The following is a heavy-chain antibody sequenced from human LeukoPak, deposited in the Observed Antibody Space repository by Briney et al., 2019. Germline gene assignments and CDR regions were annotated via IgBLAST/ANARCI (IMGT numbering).Heavy chain of an antibody. D-gene: IGHD2/OR15-2a*01. Sequence: GGSLRLSCAASGFTFDDYAMHWVRQAPGKGLEWVSGISWNLGSISYADSVKGRFTISRDNAKNSLYLQMNSLRAEDTAVYYCARVLWSPNSYWGQGTLVTVSS. V-gene: IGHV3-9*01. CDR1: GFTFDDYA. CDR3: ARVLWSPNSY. CDR2: ISWNLGSI. J-gene: IGHJ4*02.